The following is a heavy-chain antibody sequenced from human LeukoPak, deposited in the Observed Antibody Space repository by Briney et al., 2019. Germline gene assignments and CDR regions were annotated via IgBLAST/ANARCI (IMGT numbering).Heavy chain of an antibody. CDR3: ARDIGYYYDSSGPNWFDP. Sequence: ASVKVSCKASGYTFTSYDINWVRQATGQGLEWMGWINPNSGGTNYAQKFQGRVTMTRDTSISTAYMELSRLRSDDTAVYYCARDIGYYYDSSGPNWFDPWGQGTLVTVSS. J-gene: IGHJ5*02. D-gene: IGHD3-22*01. CDR2: INPNSGGT. CDR1: GYTFTSYD. V-gene: IGHV1-2*02.